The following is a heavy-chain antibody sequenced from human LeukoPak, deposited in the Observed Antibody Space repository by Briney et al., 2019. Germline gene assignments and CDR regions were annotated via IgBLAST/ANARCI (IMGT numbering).Heavy chain of an antibody. V-gene: IGHV3-30*18. Sequence: GGSLRLSCAASGFTFSNYAMNWVRQAPGKGLDWVAVISHDGNNEYYADSVKGRFTISRDNSKNTLYLQMNGLRAEDTAMYYCAKANHDSSGFSFDYWGQGTLVTVSS. CDR1: GFTFSNYA. D-gene: IGHD3-22*01. CDR3: AKANHDSSGFSFDY. CDR2: ISHDGNNE. J-gene: IGHJ4*02.